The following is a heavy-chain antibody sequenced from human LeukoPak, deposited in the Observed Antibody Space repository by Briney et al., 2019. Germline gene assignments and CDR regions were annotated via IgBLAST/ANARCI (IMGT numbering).Heavy chain of an antibody. CDR2: IYYSGST. D-gene: IGHD2-15*01. CDR3: ARVKPGYCSGGSCYGWYFDL. V-gene: IGHV4-59*01. J-gene: IGHJ2*01. Sequence: SETLSLTCTVSGGSISSYYWSWIRQPPGKGLEWIGYIYYSGSTNYNPSLKSRVTISVDTSKNQFSLKLSSVTAADTAVYYCARVKPGYCSGGSCYGWYFDLWGRGTLVTVSS. CDR1: GGSISSYY.